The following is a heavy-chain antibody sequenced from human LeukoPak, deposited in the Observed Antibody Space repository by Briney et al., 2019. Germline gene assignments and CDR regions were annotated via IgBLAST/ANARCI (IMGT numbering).Heavy chain of an antibody. CDR1: RFTFSSYS. CDR3: ASIAPITMVRGVCHYDY. Sequence: GGSLRLSCAASRFTFSSYSMTWVRQAPGKGLEWVSYLSSSSNIYYAEAVKGRFTISRDNAKNSLYLQMNSLRAEDTAVYYCASIAPITMVRGVCHYDYWGQGTLVTVSS. D-gene: IGHD3-10*01. CDR2: LSSSSNI. V-gene: IGHV3-48*01. J-gene: IGHJ4*02.